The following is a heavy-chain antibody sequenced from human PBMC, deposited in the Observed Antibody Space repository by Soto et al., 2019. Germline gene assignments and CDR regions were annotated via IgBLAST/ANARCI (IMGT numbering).Heavy chain of an antibody. V-gene: IGHV3-33*08. J-gene: IGHJ4*02. CDR2: IWYDGSNK. D-gene: IGHD3-10*01. CDR1: GFTFSSYG. CDR3: ARELRMVFYYFDY. Sequence: GGSLRLSCAASGFTFSSYGMHWVRQAPGKGLEWVAVIWYDGSNKYYADSVKGRFTISRDNSKNTLYLQMNSLRAEDTAVYYCARELRMVFYYFDYWGQGTLVTVSS.